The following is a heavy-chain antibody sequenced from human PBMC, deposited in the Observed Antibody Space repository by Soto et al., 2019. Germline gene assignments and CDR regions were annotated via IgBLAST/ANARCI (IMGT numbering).Heavy chain of an antibody. V-gene: IGHV4-34*01. CDR3: ARGVRFLWFGDLYHRLAI. CDR2: INHSGST. D-gene: IGHD3-10*01. Sequence: SETLSLTCAVYGGSFSGYYWSWIRQPPGKGLEWIGEINHSGSTNYNPSLKSRVTISVDTSKNPFSLKLSSVTAADTAVYYCARGVRFLWFGDLYHRLAIWGQGTMVTVSS. CDR1: GGSFSGYY. J-gene: IGHJ4*02.